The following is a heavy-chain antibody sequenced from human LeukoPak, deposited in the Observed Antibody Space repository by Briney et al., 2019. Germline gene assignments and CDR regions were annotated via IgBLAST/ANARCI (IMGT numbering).Heavy chain of an antibody. J-gene: IGHJ3*02. Sequence: GGSLRLSCAASGFTFSSYAMSWVRQAPGKGLEWVSAISGSGGSTYYADSVKGRSTISRDNSKNTLYLQMNSLRAEDTAVYYCARVGEFDYGDYVGAFDIWGQGTMVTVSS. CDR2: ISGSGGST. V-gene: IGHV3-23*01. CDR3: ARVGEFDYGDYVGAFDI. D-gene: IGHD4-17*01. CDR1: GFTFSSYA.